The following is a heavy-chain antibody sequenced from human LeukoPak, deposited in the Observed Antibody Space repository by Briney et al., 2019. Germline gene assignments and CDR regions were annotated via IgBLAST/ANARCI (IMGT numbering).Heavy chain of an antibody. J-gene: IGHJ4*02. V-gene: IGHV4-38-2*01. CDR3: ARHWGYIVLMVYAIDY. CDR2: IYHSGST. D-gene: IGHD2-8*01. CDR1: GYSISSGYY. Sequence: SETLSLTCAVSGYSISSGYYWGWIRQPPGKGLEWIGSIYHSGSTYYNPSLKSRVTISADTSKNQFSLKLSSVTAADTAVYYCARHWGYIVLMVYAIDYWGQGTLVTVSS.